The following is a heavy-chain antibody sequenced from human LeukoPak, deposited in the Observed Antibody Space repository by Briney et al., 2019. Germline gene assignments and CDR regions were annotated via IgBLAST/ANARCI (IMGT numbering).Heavy chain of an antibody. J-gene: IGHJ4*02. CDR1: GLIFRDFW. D-gene: IGHD3-3*01. Sequence: GGSLRLSCVVSGLIFRDFWMTWVRQSPGKGPEWVATIKPDGSETFYMDSVEGRLTVSRDNAKNPLYLQMNSLRVEDTAVYYCTREEWFHFDYWGQGVLVTVSS. CDR2: IKPDGSET. CDR3: TREEWFHFDY. V-gene: IGHV3-7*03.